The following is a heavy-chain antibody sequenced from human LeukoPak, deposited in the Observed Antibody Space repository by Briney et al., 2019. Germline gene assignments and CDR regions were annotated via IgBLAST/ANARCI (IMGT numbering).Heavy chain of an antibody. CDR1: GFTFSSYA. Sequence: GGSLRLSCAASGFTFSSYAMSWLRQAPGKGLEWVSTISGSGGRTYYADSVKGRSTISRDSSKSTLYLQMDSLRAEDTAVYYCAKVVDVWGQGTTVTVSS. CDR2: ISGSGGRT. CDR3: AKVVDV. J-gene: IGHJ6*02. V-gene: IGHV3-23*01.